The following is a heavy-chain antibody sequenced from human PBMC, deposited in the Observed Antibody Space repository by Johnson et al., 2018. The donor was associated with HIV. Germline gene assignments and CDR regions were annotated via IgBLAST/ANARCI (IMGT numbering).Heavy chain of an antibody. CDR1: GFTFSNAW. D-gene: IGHD3-22*01. V-gene: IGHV3-15*01. CDR2: IKSKTDGGTT. Sequence: MLLVESGGGVVKPGGSLRLSCAASGFTFSNAWMSWVRQAPGKGLEWVGRIKSKTDGGTTDYAAPVKGRFTISRDDSKNTLYLQMNSLKTEDTAVYYCTSERGRYYDSSNDAFDIWGQGTMVTVSS. CDR3: TSERGRYYDSSNDAFDI. J-gene: IGHJ3*02.